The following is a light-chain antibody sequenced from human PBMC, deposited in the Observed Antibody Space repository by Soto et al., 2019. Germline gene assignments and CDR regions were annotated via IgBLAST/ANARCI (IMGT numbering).Light chain of an antibody. CDR2: DIN. CDR1: GSDVGNYIF. J-gene: IGLJ1*01. Sequence: TQPASMSGSPGQSITISCTGTGSDVGNYIFVSWYRQRPGKAPKLMIYDINNRPSGVSNRFSGSKSGNTASLTISGLQAEDEADYYCVSYTTSASYVFGTGTKV. V-gene: IGLV2-14*01. CDR3: VSYTTSASYV.